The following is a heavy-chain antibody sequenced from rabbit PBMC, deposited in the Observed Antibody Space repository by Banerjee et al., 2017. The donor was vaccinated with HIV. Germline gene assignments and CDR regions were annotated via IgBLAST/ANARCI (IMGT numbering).Heavy chain of an antibody. V-gene: IGHV1S45*01. CDR2: IDTGSGST. CDR3: ARDVSYVSGRGANDL. CDR1: GFSFSNGYV. D-gene: IGHD4-1*01. Sequence: QEQLEESGGDLVKPGGSLTLTCTASGFSFSNGYVMCWVRQAPGEGLEWIGCIDTGSGSTVYATWVNGRFTISKSSSTTVTLQMTSLTAADTATYFCARDVSYVSGRGANDLWGPGTLVTVS. J-gene: IGHJ4*01.